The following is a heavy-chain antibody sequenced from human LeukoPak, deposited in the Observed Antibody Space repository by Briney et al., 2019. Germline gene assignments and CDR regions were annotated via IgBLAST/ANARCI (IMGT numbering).Heavy chain of an antibody. CDR1: GYSISSGYF. D-gene: IGHD3-10*01. Sequence: SETLSLTCTVSGYSISSGYFWGWIRQPPGKGLEWIGSIYHSGTTYYNPSLKSRVTISVDTSKNQFSLKLTSVTAADTAVYYCAKSNGYGLVDIWGQGTMVTVSS. CDR3: AKSNGYGLVDI. J-gene: IGHJ3*02. CDR2: IYHSGTT. V-gene: IGHV4-38-2*02.